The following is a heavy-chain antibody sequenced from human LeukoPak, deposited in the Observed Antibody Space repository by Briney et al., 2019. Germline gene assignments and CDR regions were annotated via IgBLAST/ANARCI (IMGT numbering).Heavy chain of an antibody. J-gene: IGHJ4*02. CDR3: ARSSSGYYYVGGYFDY. CDR2: ISSSGSTI. Sequence: GGSLGLSCAASGFTSSSYEMNWVRQAPGKGLEWVSYISSSGSTIYYADSVKGRFTISRDNAKNSLYLQMNSLRAEDTAVYYCARSSSGYYYVGGYFDYWGQGTLVTVSS. D-gene: IGHD3-22*01. V-gene: IGHV3-48*03. CDR1: GFTSSSYE.